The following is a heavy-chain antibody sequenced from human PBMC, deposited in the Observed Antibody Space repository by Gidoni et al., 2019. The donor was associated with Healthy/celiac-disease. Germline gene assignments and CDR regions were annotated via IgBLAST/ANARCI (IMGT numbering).Heavy chain of an antibody. Sequence: EVQLLESGGGLVQPGGSLSLSCAASGFTFSSYAMSWVRQAPGKGLEWVSGISGSGGSTYYADSVKGRFTISRDNSKNTLYLQMNSLRAEDTAVYYCVKVACSSTSCPLGYWGQGTLVTVSS. CDR3: VKVACSSTSCPLGY. V-gene: IGHV3-23*01. CDR1: GFTFSSYA. J-gene: IGHJ4*02. D-gene: IGHD2-2*01. CDR2: ISGSGGST.